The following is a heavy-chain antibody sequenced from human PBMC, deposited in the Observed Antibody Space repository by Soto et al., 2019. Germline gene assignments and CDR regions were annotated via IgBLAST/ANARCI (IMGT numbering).Heavy chain of an antibody. J-gene: IGHJ4*02. CDR1: GFTFSSYG. V-gene: IGHV3-30*03. CDR2: ISYDGSNK. D-gene: IGHD6-13*01. CDR3: AGLYSSSWYLRY. Sequence: ESGGGVVQPGRSLRLSCAASGFTFSSYGMHWVRQAPGKGLEWVAVISYDGSNKYYADSVKGRFTISRDNSKNTLYLQMNSLRAEDTAVYYCAGLYSSSWYLRYWGQGTLVTVSS.